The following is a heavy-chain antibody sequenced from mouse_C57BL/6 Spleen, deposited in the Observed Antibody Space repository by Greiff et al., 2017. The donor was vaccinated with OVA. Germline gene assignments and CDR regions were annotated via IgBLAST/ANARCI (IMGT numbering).Heavy chain of an antibody. J-gene: IGHJ4*01. D-gene: IGHD1-1*01. Sequence: VQLQQPGAELVRPGSSVKLSCKASGYTFTSYWMDWVKQRPGQGLEWIGNIYPSDSETHYNQKFKDKATLTVHKSSSTAYMQLSSLTSEDAAVYYGARGKLPSDYYAMDDWGQGTSVTVSS. V-gene: IGHV1-61*01. CDR3: ARGKLPSDYYAMDD. CDR2: IYPSDSET. CDR1: GYTFTSYW.